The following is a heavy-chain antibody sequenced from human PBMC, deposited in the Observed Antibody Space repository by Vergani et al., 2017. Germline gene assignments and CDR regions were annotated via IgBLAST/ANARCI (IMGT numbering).Heavy chain of an antibody. D-gene: IGHD3-22*01. Sequence: EVQLVESGGGLVQPGGSLRLSCAASGFTFSSYSMNWVRQAPGKGLEWVSYISSSSSTIYYADSVKVRFTISRDNAKNSLYLQMNSLRAEDTAVYYCARXGERGYDSSGYYYVDYYYYMDVWGKGTTVTVSS. CDR1: GFTFSSYS. V-gene: IGHV3-48*04. CDR2: ISSSSSTI. CDR3: ARXGERGYDSSGYYYVDYYYYMDV. J-gene: IGHJ6*03.